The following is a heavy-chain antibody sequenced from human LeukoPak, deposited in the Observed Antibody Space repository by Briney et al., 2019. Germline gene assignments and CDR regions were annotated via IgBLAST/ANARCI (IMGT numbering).Heavy chain of an antibody. CDR2: IFHSGTA. J-gene: IGHJ4*02. V-gene: IGHV4-59*01. Sequence: AETLSLTCTVSGGSISSYYWSWIRQPPGKALEWIGYIFHSGTANYHPSLKSRVTISIDTSENQFSLKLSSVTAADTAVYYCARKVYSFDVFDYWGQGTLVTGSS. CDR1: GGSISSYY. D-gene: IGHD2-15*01. CDR3: ARKVYSFDVFDY.